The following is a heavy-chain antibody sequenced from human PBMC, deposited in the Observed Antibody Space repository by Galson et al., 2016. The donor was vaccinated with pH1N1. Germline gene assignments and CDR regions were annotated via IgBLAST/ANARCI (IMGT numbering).Heavy chain of an antibody. CDR1: GYSLTELS. J-gene: IGHJ3*02. D-gene: IGHD3-3*01. Sequence: SVKVSCKVSGYSLTELSMHWVRQAPGKGLEWMGGFDPEDGEIIYAQKFQGRLTMTEDTSTDTAYMELSSLRSEDTALFYCATEIFGGDAFDIWGQGTMVTVSS. V-gene: IGHV1-24*01. CDR2: FDPEDGEI. CDR3: ATEIFGGDAFDI.